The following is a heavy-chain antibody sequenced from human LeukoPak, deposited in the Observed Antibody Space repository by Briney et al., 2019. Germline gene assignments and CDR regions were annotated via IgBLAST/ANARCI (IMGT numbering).Heavy chain of an antibody. CDR3: AELRITMIGGV. J-gene: IGHJ6*04. CDR1: GFTFSDNY. Sequence: GGSLRLSCAASGFTFSDNYMSWIRQAPGKAREWVSYITSSGNTTYNADSVKGRFSITRDNAKNSLYLEMNSLRGEDPGVYYCAELRITMIGGVWGKGTTVTISS. CDR2: ITSSGNTT. D-gene: IGHD3-10*02. V-gene: IGHV3-11*04.